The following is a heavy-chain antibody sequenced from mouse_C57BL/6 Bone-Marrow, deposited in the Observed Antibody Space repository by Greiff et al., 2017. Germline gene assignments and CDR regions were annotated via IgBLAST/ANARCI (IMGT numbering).Heavy chain of an antibody. CDR3: ARHEDQNGDSSGPFAY. D-gene: IGHD3-2*02. Sequence: QVQLKESGAELVKPGASVKLSCKASGYTFTEYTIHWVKQRSGQGLEWIGWFYPGSGSIKYNEKFKEKATLTADKSSSTVYMELSRLTSEDSAVYFGARHEDQNGDSSGPFAYWGQGTLVTVSA. CDR1: GYTFTEYT. J-gene: IGHJ3*01. CDR2: FYPGSGSI. V-gene: IGHV1-62-2*01.